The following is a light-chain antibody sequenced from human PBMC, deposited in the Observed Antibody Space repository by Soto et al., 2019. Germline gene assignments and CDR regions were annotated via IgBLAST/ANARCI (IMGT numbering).Light chain of an antibody. CDR3: QQYYSIPYT. V-gene: IGKV4-1*01. J-gene: IGKJ2*01. CDR2: WAS. Sequence: DIVMTQPPDSLAVSLGERATINCKSSQSVLYSSNNKNCLAWYQQKPGQPPKLLIYWASTRESGVPDRFSGSGSGTDFTLTISSLQAEDVAVYYCQQYYSIPYTFGQGTKLEIK. CDR1: QSVLYSSNNKNC.